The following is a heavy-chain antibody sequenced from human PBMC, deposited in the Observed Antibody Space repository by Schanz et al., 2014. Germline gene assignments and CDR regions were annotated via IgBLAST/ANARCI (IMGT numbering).Heavy chain of an antibody. J-gene: IGHJ4*02. V-gene: IGHV1-8*01. CDR3: ARGRTFDY. Sequence: QVQLVQSGPEVKKPGASVKVSCTASGYTFTSYDINWVRQAPGQGLEWLGWMNPNSGNPGFAQKFRGRVTMTRNTSMSTAYIELHILTSEDTAVYYCARGRTFDYWGQGTLXTVSS. CDR1: GYTFTSYD. CDR2: MNPNSGNP.